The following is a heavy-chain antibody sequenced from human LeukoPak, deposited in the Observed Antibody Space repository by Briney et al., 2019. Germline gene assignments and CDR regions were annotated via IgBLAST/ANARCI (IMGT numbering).Heavy chain of an antibody. D-gene: IGHD3-16*01. Sequence: SETLSLTCTVSGGSISSGGYYWSWIRQHPGKGLEWIGYTYYSGSTNYNPSLKSRVTTSVDTSKNQFSLKLSSVTAADTAVYYCARAVRGIPDYWGQGTLVTVSS. V-gene: IGHV4-61*08. CDR2: TYYSGST. CDR3: ARAVRGIPDY. CDR1: GGSISSGGYY. J-gene: IGHJ4*02.